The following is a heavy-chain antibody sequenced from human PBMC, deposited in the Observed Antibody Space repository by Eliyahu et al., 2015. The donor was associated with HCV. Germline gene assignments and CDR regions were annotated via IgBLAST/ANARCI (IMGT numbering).Heavy chain of an antibody. CDR3: ARDLRRDSSGYPYYFDY. V-gene: IGHV3-20*04. CDR1: GFTFDDYG. D-gene: IGHD3-22*01. J-gene: IGHJ4*02. Sequence: GGSLRLSCAASGFTFDDYGMSWVRQAPGKGLEWVSGINWNGGSTGYADSVKGRFTISRDNAKNSLYLQMNSLRAEDTALYYCARDLRRDSSGYPYYFDYWGQGTLVTVSS. CDR2: INWNGGST.